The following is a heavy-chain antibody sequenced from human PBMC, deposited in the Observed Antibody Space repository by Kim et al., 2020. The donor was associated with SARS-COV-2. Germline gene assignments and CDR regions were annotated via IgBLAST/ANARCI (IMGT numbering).Heavy chain of an antibody. CDR3: TKLAYCGGDCYSETPRVDY. Sequence: GGSLRLSCTASGFTFGDYAMSWVRQAPGKGLEWVGFIRSKAYGGTTEYAAPVKGRFTISRDDSKSIAYLQMNSLKTEDTAVYYCTKLAYCGGDCYSETPRVDYWGQGTLVTVSS. V-gene: IGHV3-49*04. CDR1: GFTFGDYA. D-gene: IGHD2-21*02. J-gene: IGHJ4*02. CDR2: IRSKAYGGTT.